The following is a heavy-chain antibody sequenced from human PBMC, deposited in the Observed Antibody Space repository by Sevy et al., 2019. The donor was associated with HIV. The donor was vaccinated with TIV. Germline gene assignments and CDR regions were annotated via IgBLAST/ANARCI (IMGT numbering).Heavy chain of an antibody. J-gene: IGHJ4*02. V-gene: IGHV4-59*08. Sequence: ETLSLTCTVSGASITSLYWNWIRQPPGKGLEWIANIYYNGHINYNPSLKSRVTLSLDTSKNQFSLRLSSVTAADTAMYYCAGENAWGRGYSWGQGTLVTVSS. CDR2: IYYNGHI. CDR1: GASITSLY. D-gene: IGHD1-26*01. CDR3: AGENAWGRGYS.